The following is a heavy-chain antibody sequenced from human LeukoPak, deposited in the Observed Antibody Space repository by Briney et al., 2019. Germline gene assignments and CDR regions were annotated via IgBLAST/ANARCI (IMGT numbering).Heavy chain of an antibody. CDR3: ARGGATKTFDY. Sequence: PGGSLRLSCAATDFTFTHYGMDWVRQSPGKGLECLSYISGDTRTIYYADSAKGRFTISRDNAQNLVFLQMNSLRAEDTSVYYCARGGATKTFDYWGQGALVTVSS. J-gene: IGHJ4*02. CDR2: ISGDTRTI. D-gene: IGHD5-24*01. CDR1: DFTFTHYG. V-gene: IGHV3-48*04.